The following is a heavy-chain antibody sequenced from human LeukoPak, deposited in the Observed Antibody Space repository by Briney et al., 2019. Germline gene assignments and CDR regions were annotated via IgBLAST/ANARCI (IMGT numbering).Heavy chain of an antibody. V-gene: IGHV3-23*01. CDR2: IRSTGEST. CDR3: AKEVRESAWFYFDH. J-gene: IGHJ4*02. CDR1: GFTFRTYA. D-gene: IGHD3-10*01. Sequence: PGRSLRLSCAASGFTFRTYAMSWVRQAPGKGLEWVSSIRSTGESTYYADSVKGRFTISRDNSRNTLYLQMNSLRAEDTAVYYCAKEVRESAWFYFDHWGQGTLATVSS.